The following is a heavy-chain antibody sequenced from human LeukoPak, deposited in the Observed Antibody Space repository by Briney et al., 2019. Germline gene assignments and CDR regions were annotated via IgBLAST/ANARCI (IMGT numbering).Heavy chain of an antibody. Sequence: GGSLILSCAAPGFTFSSYAMSWVRQAPGKGLEWVPAISGSGGSTYYADSVKGRFTISRDNSKNTLYLQMNSLRAEDTAVYYCAKDRTVTTILLDYWGQGTLVTVSS. CDR1: GFTFSSYA. D-gene: IGHD4-17*01. V-gene: IGHV3-23*01. J-gene: IGHJ4*02. CDR3: AKDRTVTTILLDY. CDR2: ISGSGGST.